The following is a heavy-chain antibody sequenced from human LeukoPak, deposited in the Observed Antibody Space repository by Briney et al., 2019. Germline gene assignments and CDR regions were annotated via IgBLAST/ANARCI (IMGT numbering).Heavy chain of an antibody. CDR3: VRDWSL. J-gene: IGHJ4*02. CDR1: GFTFSSYW. CDR2: IRYDGSNK. Sequence: GGSLRLSCAASGFTFSSYWMSWVRQAPGKGLEWVAFIRYDGSNKHYADSVKGRFTITRDNSKNTLYLQMNSLRAEDTAAYYCVRDWSLWGQGTLVSVSS. V-gene: IGHV3-30*02.